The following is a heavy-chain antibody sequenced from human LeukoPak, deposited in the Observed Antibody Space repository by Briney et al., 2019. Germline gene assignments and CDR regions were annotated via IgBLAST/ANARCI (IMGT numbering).Heavy chain of an antibody. CDR2: INHSGST. Sequence: SETLSLTCAVYGGSFSGYYWSWIRQPPGKGLEWIGEINHSGSTNYNPSLKSRVTISVDTSKNQFSLKLSSVTAADTPVYYCAILTGTTQDNWFDPWGQGTLVTVSS. V-gene: IGHV4-34*01. CDR3: AILTGTTQDNWFDP. CDR1: GGSFSGYY. J-gene: IGHJ5*02. D-gene: IGHD1-20*01.